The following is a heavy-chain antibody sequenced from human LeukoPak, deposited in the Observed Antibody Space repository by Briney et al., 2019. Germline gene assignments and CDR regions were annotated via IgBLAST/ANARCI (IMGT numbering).Heavy chain of an antibody. V-gene: IGHV1-8*01. CDR2: MNPNSGNT. J-gene: IGHJ6*02. CDR3: ARGQVPLILREGCYYYYGMDV. Sequence: ASVRVSCKASGYTFTSYDINWVRQATGQGLEWMGWMNPNSGNTGYAQKFQGRVTMTRNTSISTAYMELSSLRSEDTAVYYCARGQVPLILREGCYYYYGMDVWGQGTTVTVSS. CDR1: GYTFTSYD. D-gene: IGHD2-15*01.